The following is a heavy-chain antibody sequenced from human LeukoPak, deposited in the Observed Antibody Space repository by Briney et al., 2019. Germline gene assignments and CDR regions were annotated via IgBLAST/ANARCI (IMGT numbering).Heavy chain of an antibody. CDR2: ISANGGTT. J-gene: IGHJ4*02. V-gene: IGHV3-23*01. D-gene: IGHD6-19*01. Sequence: GGSLRLSCAASGFTFRSYAMNWVRQAPGKGLEWVSAISANGGTTYYADSVKGRFTISRDNSKNTLYLQMDSLRAEDTAVYYCAKPTGYSNGWYMCFDYWGQGALVTVSS. CDR1: GFTFRSYA. CDR3: AKPTGYSNGWYMCFDY.